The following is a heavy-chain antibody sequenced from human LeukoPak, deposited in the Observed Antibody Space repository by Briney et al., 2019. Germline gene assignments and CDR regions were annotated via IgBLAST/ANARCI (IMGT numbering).Heavy chain of an antibody. V-gene: IGHV4-59*01. CDR1: GGSISSYY. CDR3: ARDGIRSSTSVDYYYYYMDV. Sequence: PSETLSLTCTVSGGSISSYYWSWIRQPPGKGLEWIGYIYYSGSTNYNPSLKSRVTISVDTSKNQFFLKLSSVTAADTAVYYCARDGIRSSTSVDYYYYYMDVWGKGTTVTVSS. D-gene: IGHD2-2*01. J-gene: IGHJ6*03. CDR2: IYYSGST.